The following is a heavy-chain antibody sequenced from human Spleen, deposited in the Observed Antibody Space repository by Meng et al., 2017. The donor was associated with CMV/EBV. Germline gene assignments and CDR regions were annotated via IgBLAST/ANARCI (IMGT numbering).Heavy chain of an antibody. CDR2: ISADNGNT. CDR3: ARDTMVFRGDFDY. CDR1: GYTFTSYG. D-gene: IGHD3-10*01. J-gene: IGHJ4*02. Sequence: KAAGYTFTSYGISWVRQAPGQGLEWMGWISADNGNTNYAQKLQGRVTMTTDTSTSTAYMELRSLRSDDTAVYYCARDTMVFRGDFDYWGQGTLVTVSS. V-gene: IGHV1-18*01.